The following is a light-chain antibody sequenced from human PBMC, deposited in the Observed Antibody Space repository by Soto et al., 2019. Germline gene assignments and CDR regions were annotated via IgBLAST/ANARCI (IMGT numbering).Light chain of an antibody. V-gene: IGLV2-14*01. CDR2: DVS. Sequence: QSALTQPSSVSGSPGQLITISCPGTSSDVGGYNYVSWYQQHPGKAPKLMIYDVSNRPSGVSNRFSGSKSGNTASLTISGLQAEDEADYYCSSYKSSSTGVFGTGTKVTVL. CDR1: SSDVGGYNY. CDR3: SSYKSSSTGV. J-gene: IGLJ1*01.